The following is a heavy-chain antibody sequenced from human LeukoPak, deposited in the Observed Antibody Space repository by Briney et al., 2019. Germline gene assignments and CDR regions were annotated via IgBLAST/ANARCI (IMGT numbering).Heavy chain of an antibody. D-gene: IGHD3-3*01. J-gene: IGHJ6*03. Sequence: GESLKISCKGSGYSFTSYWIGWVRQMPGKGLEWMGIIYPGDSDTRYSPSFQGQVTISADKSISTAYLQWSSLKASDTAMYYCARHRRYYDFWSGPYYYYMDAWGKGTTVTVSS. CDR3: ARHRRYYDFWSGPYYYYMDA. CDR2: IYPGDSDT. CDR1: GYSFTSYW. V-gene: IGHV5-51*01.